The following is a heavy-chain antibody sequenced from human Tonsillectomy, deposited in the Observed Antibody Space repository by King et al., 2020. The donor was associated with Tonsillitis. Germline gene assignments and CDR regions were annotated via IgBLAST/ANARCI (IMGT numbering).Heavy chain of an antibody. CDR3: ARLAYFSAINGNCIEH. J-gene: IGHJ4*02. CDR1: GFTFSSYA. V-gene: IGHV3-23*04. Sequence: QLVQSGGGLVQPGGSLRLSCAASGFTFSSYAVSWARQAPGKGLEWVSTIYGTGHGGITYYANSLEGRFTISRDNSKNTLYLQINSLRAEDTAVYYCARLAYFSAINGNCIEHWGQGTLVTVSS. CDR2: IYGTGHGGIT. D-gene: IGHD3-22*01.